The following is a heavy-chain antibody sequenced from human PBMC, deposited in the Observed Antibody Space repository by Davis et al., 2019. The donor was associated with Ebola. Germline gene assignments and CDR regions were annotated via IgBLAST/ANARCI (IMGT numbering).Heavy chain of an antibody. V-gene: IGHV3-23*05. D-gene: IGHD1-26*01. CDR1: GFIFSNYA. J-gene: IGHJ4*02. Sequence: PGGSLRLSCAASGFIFSNYAMTWVRQAPGRGLEWVSTISTRDHGSYYADSVKGRFTVSRDDSKNTLSLQMTSLGAEDTAMYFCAKVSPGGWVSFASWGQGTQVTVSS. CDR2: ISTRDHGS. CDR3: AKVSPGGWVSFAS.